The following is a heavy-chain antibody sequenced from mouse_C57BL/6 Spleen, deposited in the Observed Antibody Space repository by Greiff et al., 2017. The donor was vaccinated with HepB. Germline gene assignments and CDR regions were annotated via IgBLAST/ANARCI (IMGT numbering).Heavy chain of an antibody. J-gene: IGHJ1*03. CDR2: ISDGGSYT. CDR1: GFTFSSYA. CDR3: ARDNDYGSSYEGYWYFDV. Sequence: EVHLVESGGGLVKPGGSLKLSCAASGFTFSSYAMSWVRQTPEKRLEWVATISDGGSYTYYPDNVKGRLTIARDNAKNNLYLQMSDLKSEDTAMYYCARDNDYGSSYEGYWYFDVWGTGTTVTVSS. D-gene: IGHD1-1*01. V-gene: IGHV5-4*01.